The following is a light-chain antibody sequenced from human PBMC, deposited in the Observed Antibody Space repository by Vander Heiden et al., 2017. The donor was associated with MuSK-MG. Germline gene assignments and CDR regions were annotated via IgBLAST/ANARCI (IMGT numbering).Light chain of an antibody. Sequence: IVLTQSPGTLSLFAGERVTLSCRASQTVSNNLAWYQQKPGQAPSLLISDASKRATGIPARFSGSGSGTDFTLTIAGLEPEDSAVYYCQQRRSWPRTFGQGTKVEIK. J-gene: IGKJ1*01. CDR1: QTVSNN. CDR3: QQRRSWPRT. V-gene: IGKV3-11*01. CDR2: DAS.